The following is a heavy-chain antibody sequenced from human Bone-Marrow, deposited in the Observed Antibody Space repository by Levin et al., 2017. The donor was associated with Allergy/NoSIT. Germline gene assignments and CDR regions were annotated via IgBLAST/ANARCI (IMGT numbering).Heavy chain of an antibody. V-gene: IGHV4-4*02. D-gene: IGHD7-27*01. CDR3: ARLPNWQYYYFDY. CDR2: IYYSGST. J-gene: IGHJ4*02. Sequence: SQTLSLTCVVSGGSMSRSNWWSWVRQPPGKGLEWIGEIYYSGSTNYNPSLESRATLSVDTSKNQFSLKLTSVTAADTAVYYCARLPNWQYYYFDYWGPGTVVTVSS. CDR1: GGSMSRSNW.